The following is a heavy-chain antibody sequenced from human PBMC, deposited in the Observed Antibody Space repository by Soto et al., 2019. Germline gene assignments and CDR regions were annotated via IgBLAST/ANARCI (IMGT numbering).Heavy chain of an antibody. D-gene: IGHD6-13*01. CDR1: GFTFDDYA. V-gene: IGHV3-9*01. J-gene: IGHJ4*02. Sequence: LRLSCAATGFTFDDYAMHWVRQAPGKGLEWVAGLSWNSGGIGYADSVKGRFTISRDNAKNSLYLQMNSLATEDTALYYCAKDKDSAAGRGYFDYWGQGILVTVSS. CDR2: LSWNSGGI. CDR3: AKDKDSAAGRGYFDY.